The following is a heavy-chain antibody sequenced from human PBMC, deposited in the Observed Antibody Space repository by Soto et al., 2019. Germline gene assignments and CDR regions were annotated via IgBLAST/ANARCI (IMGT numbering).Heavy chain of an antibody. CDR3: AKIRHYLERAGQGQSDF. V-gene: IGHV3-23*01. CDR2: ISGSAQTT. CDR1: GFTFVKFA. J-gene: IGHJ4*02. Sequence: DVQLLESGGGFVQPGGSLRLSCDASGFTFVKFALSLVRQAPGKGLEWVAAISGSAQTTFYADSVRGRFTVSRDNSANILFLEMNNLRVEDTAVYYCAKIRHYLERAGQGQSDFWGQGTLVTVSS. D-gene: IGHD3-3*01.